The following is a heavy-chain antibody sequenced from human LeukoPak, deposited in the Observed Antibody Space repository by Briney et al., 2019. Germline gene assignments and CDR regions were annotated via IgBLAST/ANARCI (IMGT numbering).Heavy chain of an antibody. Sequence: GGSLRLSRAASAFTLSNYWMSWVRQAPGKGLEWVANIKQDGSEKYYVDSVKGRFTISRDNAKNSLYLQMNSLRAEDTAVYYCARDIRITMIVVVRQSFQHWGQGTLVTVSS. CDR2: IKQDGSEK. J-gene: IGHJ1*01. V-gene: IGHV3-7*01. D-gene: IGHD3-22*01. CDR3: ARDIRITMIVVVRQSFQH. CDR1: AFTLSNYW.